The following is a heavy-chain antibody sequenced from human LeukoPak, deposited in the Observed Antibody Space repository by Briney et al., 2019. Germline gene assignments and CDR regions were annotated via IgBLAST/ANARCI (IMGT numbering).Heavy chain of an antibody. Sequence: PGGPLRLSCAVSGFPFSSYWMRWVRQAPGKGLEGVANMKNDESEEYYVDSVKGRFTISRDNAKNSLFLQMKSLRVEDTAVDYCARTIRGSAVDTGDRWGQGTLVTVSS. J-gene: IGHJ4*02. V-gene: IGHV3-7*01. CDR1: GFPFSSYW. CDR2: MKNDESEE. D-gene: IGHD7-27*01. CDR3: ARTIRGSAVDTGDR.